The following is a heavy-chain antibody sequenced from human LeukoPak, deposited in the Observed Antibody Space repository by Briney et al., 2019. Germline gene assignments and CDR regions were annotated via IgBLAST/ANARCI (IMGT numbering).Heavy chain of an antibody. CDR2: IYPNGNT. V-gene: IGHV3-66*04. J-gene: IGHJ4*02. CDR3: ARRGHGYGSPFDY. Sequence: GGSLRLSCAASGFTVNSNYMNWVRQAPGKGLEWVSMIYPNGNTFYTNSVRGRFTISRDNSKNTLDLQMSSLRAEDTAVYYCARRGHGYGSPFDYWGQGTLVTVSS. D-gene: IGHD5-18*01. CDR1: GFTVNSNY.